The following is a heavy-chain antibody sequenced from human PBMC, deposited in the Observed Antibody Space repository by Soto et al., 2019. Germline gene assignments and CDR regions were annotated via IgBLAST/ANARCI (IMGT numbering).Heavy chain of an antibody. CDR1: GGSISSSYW. D-gene: IGHD1-20*01. CDR2: IYQSGST. V-gene: IGHV4-4*02. CDR3: ARWGAYNWDDPGY. J-gene: IGHJ4*02. Sequence: QVQLQESGPGLVKPSGTLSLTCAVSGGSISSSYWWSWVRQPPGKGLEWIGEIYQSGSTNYNPSLTSRVTISVDTSKDQFSLKLSSVTAADTAVYYWARWGAYNWDDPGYWGQGTLVTVSS.